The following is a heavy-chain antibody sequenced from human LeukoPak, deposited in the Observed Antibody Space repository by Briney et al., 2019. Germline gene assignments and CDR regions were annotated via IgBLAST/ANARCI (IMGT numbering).Heavy chain of an antibody. D-gene: IGHD3-10*01. CDR1: GFTFSSYS. V-gene: IGHV3-48*01. CDR2: ISSSRSTI. Sequence: GGSLRLSCAASGFTFSSYSMNWVRQAPGKGLEWVSYISSSRSTIYYADSVKGRFTISRGNAKNSLYLQMNSLRAEDTAVYYCVRGGEWGGINFDYWGQGTLVTVSS. J-gene: IGHJ4*02. CDR3: VRGGEWGGINFDY.